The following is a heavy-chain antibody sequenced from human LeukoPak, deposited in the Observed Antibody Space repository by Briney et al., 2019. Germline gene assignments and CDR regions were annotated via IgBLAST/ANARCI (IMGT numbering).Heavy chain of an antibody. CDR3: ARQRGGQYEDGFDI. CDR2: IIPIFGAA. V-gene: IGHV1-69*06. J-gene: IGHJ3*02. D-gene: IGHD2-8*01. Sequence: ASVKVSCKASGGTFSSYAISWVRQAPGQGLEWMGGIIPIFGAAIYAQRFQGRVTMTGDTSTSTVYMELSSLRYEDTAVYYCARQRGGQYEDGFDIWGQRTMVTVSS. CDR1: GGTFSSYA.